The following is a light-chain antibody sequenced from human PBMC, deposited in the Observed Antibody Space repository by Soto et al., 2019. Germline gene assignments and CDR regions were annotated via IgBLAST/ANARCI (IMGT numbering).Light chain of an antibody. V-gene: IGKV1-39*01. CDR3: QQTYSTPRT. CDR2: AAS. Sequence: DIQMTQSPSSLSASLGDRVAITCRASQSISRYLNWYQQKPGKAPKLLIYAASSLQSGVPSRFSGSGSGTDFTLTTSSLQPEDFATYYCQQTYSTPRTFGQGTKVDIK. J-gene: IGKJ1*01. CDR1: QSISRY.